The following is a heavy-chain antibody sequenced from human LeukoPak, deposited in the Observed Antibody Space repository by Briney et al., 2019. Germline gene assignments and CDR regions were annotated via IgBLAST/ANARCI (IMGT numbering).Heavy chain of an antibody. CDR2: ISYDGSNK. CDR3: XXXXXXXXXXXXXXXDP. Sequence: CGFTXSSNSWSWVRQAPGKGREWVAVISYDGSNKYYADSVKGRFNISRDNSRNTVYVQMNSLRAEDTAVYYXXXXXXXXXXXXXXXXDPWGQXTXVTVSS. V-gene: IGHV3-30*04. CDR1: GFTXSSNS. J-gene: IGHJ5*02.